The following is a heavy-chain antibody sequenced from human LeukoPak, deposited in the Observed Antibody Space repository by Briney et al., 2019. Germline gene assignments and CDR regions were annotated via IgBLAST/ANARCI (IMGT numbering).Heavy chain of an antibody. D-gene: IGHD2-15*01. Sequence: SETLSLTCTVSGGSISSSSYYWGWIRQPPGKGLEWIGSIYYSGSTYYNPSLKSRVTISVDTSKNQFSLKLSSVTAADTAVYYCARERAGLVAATPALDYWGQGTLVTVSS. CDR2: IYYSGST. CDR1: GGSISSSSYY. CDR3: ARERAGLVAATPALDY. J-gene: IGHJ4*02. V-gene: IGHV4-39*07.